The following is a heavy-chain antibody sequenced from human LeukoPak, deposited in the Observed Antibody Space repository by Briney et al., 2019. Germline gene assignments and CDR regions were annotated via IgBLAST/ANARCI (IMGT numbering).Heavy chain of an antibody. CDR3: ARRSYVWGSYRPLEYYFDY. J-gene: IGHJ4*02. CDR1: GYSFTSYW. V-gene: IGHV5-51*01. CDR2: IYPGDSDT. Sequence: GESLTISCKGSGYSFTSYWIGWVRQMPGKGLEWMGIIYPGDSDTRYSPSFQGQVTISADKSISTAYLQWSSLKASDTAMYYCARRSYVWGSYRPLEYYFDYWGQGTLDTVSS. D-gene: IGHD3-16*02.